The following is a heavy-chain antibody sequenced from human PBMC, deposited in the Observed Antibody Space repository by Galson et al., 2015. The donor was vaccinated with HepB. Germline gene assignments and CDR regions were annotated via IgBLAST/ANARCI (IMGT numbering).Heavy chain of an antibody. J-gene: IGHJ4*02. Sequence: SVKVSCKASGYTFTSYAMHWVRQAPGQRLEWMGWINAGNGNTKYSQKFQGRVTITRDTSASTAYMELSSLRSEDTAVYYCARVSADPYDSSGYYFGYWGQGTLVTVSS. CDR3: ARVSADPYDSSGYYFGY. V-gene: IGHV1-3*01. D-gene: IGHD3-22*01. CDR2: INAGNGNT. CDR1: GYTFTSYA.